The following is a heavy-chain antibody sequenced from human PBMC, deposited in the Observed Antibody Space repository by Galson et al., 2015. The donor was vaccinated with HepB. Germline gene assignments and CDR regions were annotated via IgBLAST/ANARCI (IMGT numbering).Heavy chain of an antibody. CDR2: ITISGGTT. Sequence: SLRLSCAGSGFTFTNYAMSWVRQAPGTGLEWVSAITISGGTTYYADSVKGRFTISRDNSNNTFFLQMNSLRVEDTAVYYCARGGLPYYYYAMDVWGQGTTVTVSS. J-gene: IGHJ6*02. D-gene: IGHD3-16*01. CDR1: GFTFTNYA. V-gene: IGHV3-23*01. CDR3: ARGGLPYYYYAMDV.